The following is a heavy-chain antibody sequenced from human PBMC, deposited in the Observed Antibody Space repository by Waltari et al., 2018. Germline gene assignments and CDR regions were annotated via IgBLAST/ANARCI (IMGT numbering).Heavy chain of an antibody. V-gene: IGHV4-34*01. D-gene: IGHD3-22*01. CDR2: INHSGST. Sequence: QVQLQQWGAGLLKPSETLSLTCAVYGGSFSGSYWSWIRQPPGKGLEWIGEINHSGSTNYNPSLKSRVTISVDTSKNQFSLKLSSVTAADTAVYYCARADSSGYYLGDAFDIWGQGTMVTVSS. CDR3: ARADSSGYYLGDAFDI. CDR1: GGSFSGSY. J-gene: IGHJ3*02.